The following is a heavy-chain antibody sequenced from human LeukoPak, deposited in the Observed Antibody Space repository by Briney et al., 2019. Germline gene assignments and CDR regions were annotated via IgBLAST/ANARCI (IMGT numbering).Heavy chain of an antibody. CDR3: AKRSAWSLFDP. CDR2: IKQDETEK. D-gene: IGHD6-19*01. CDR1: GFTFSSYD. J-gene: IGHJ5*02. V-gene: IGHV3-7*03. Sequence: GRSLRLSCAASGFTFSSYDMHWVRQAPGKGLEWVANIKQDETEKYYADSVKGRFTVSRDNAKNSMYLQMDSLRVEDTAMYYCAKRSAWSLFDPWGQGTLVTVSS.